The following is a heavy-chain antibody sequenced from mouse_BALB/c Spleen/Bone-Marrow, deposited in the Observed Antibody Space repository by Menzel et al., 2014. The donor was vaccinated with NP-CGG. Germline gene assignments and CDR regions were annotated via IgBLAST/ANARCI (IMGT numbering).Heavy chain of an antibody. CDR1: GYTFTSSY. CDR3: TRSYYGNYFDV. D-gene: IGHD2-1*01. J-gene: IGHJ1*01. CDR2: INPSNGGT. V-gene: IGHV1S81*02. Sequence: GAELVKPGASVKLSCKASGYTFTSSYMYWVKQRPGQGLEWIGEINPSNGGTNFNEKFKSKATLTVDKSSSTAYMQLSSLTSEDSAVYYCTRSYYGNYFDVWGAGTTVTVSS.